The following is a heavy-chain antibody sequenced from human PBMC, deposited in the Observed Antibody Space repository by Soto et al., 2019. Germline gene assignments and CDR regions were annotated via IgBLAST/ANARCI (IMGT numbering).Heavy chain of an antibody. J-gene: IGHJ4*02. CDR3: ARNPDY. CDR1: GGSFSGYY. CDR2: INHSGST. Sequence: QVQLQQWGAGLLKPSETLSLTCAVYGGSFSGYYWSWIRQPPGKGPEWIGEINHSGSTNYNPSLKSRITISVDTSKNQFSLKLSSVTAADTAVYYCARNPDYWGQGTLVTVSS. V-gene: IGHV4-34*01.